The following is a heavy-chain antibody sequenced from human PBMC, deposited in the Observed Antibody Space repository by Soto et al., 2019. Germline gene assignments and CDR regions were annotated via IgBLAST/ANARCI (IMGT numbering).Heavy chain of an antibody. CDR2: IFYSGST. D-gene: IGHD3-10*01. CDR1: GDSISSSNYF. CDR3: ARRYGWLYFDY. Sequence: SETLSLTCTVSGDSISSSNYFWGWIRQPPGKGLEWIGTIFYSGSTYYNPSLKSRVTISVDTSKNQFSLKLTSVTAADTALYYCARRYGWLYFDYWGQGSLVTV. J-gene: IGHJ4*02. V-gene: IGHV4-39*01.